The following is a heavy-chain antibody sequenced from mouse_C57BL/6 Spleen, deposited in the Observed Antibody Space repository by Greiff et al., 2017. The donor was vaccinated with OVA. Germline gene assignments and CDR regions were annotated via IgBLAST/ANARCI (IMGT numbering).Heavy chain of an antibody. CDR3: ARDRPMVTFDY. D-gene: IGHD2-2*01. J-gene: IGHJ2*01. V-gene: IGHV5-4*01. CDR1: GFTFSSYA. CDR2: INDGGSYT. Sequence: EVQVVESGGGLVKPGGSLKLSCAASGFTFSSYAMSWVRQTPEKRLEWVATINDGGSYTYYPDNVKGRFTISRDNAKNNLYLQMSHLKSEDTAMYYCARDRPMVTFDYWGQGTTLTVSS.